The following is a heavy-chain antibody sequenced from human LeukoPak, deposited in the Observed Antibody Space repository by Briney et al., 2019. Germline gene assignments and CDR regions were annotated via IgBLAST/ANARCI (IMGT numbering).Heavy chain of an antibody. CDR1: GFTFNSYA. CDR2: LSGSGGDT. J-gene: IGHJ4*02. V-gene: IGHV3-23*01. D-gene: IGHD4-17*01. CDR3: AKDAMATVTYFDY. Sequence: GGSLRLSCATSGFTFNSYAMSWVRQAPGKGVEWVSGLSGSGGDTDYADSVKGRFTISRDNSRNTLYLQMNSLRSEDTAVYYCAKDAMATVTYFDYWGQGSLVTVSS.